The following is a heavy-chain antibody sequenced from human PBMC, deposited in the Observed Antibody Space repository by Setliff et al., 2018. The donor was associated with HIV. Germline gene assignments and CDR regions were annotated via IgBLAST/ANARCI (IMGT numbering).Heavy chain of an antibody. CDR2: IKSKTDGGTT. CDR1: GFSFNNAW. J-gene: IGHJ4*02. CDR3: AAVPWGHSSLIIDH. D-gene: IGHD3-16*01. V-gene: IGHV3-15*01. Sequence: PGGSLRLSCVASGFSFNNAWLTWVRQAPGKGLEWLARIKSKTDGGTTDYAAPVKGRFTISRDDSKTTLYLQMHSLRVEDTAVYYCAAVPWGHSSLIIDHWGQGTPVTVS.